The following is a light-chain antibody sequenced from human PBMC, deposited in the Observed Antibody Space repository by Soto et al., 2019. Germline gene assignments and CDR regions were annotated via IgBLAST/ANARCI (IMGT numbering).Light chain of an antibody. Sequence: QSALTQPATVSGSPGQPITISCTGTSSDVGGYDYVSWHQQHPGKVPKLIIYEVSIRASGVSNRFSASKSANTASLTISGLQPEDEADYYCSSFTSSGTLFGGGTKVTVL. CDR2: EVS. CDR3: SSFTSSGTL. J-gene: IGLJ3*02. V-gene: IGLV2-14*01. CDR1: SSDVGGYDY.